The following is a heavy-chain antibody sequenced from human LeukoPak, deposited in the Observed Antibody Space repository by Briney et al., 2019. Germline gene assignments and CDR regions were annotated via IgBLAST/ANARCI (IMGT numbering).Heavy chain of an antibody. J-gene: IGHJ3*02. CDR1: GFTFSSYD. V-gene: IGHV3-13*04. Sequence: GGSLRLSCAASGFTFSSYDMHWVRQATGKGLEWASGIDKAGGTYYPGSVKGRFTISRENAKNSLYLQMNSLRAGDTAVYFCTRRMRGLGSYSDAFDIWGQGTMVTVSS. D-gene: IGHD3-10*01. CDR2: IDKAGGT. CDR3: TRRMRGLGSYSDAFDI.